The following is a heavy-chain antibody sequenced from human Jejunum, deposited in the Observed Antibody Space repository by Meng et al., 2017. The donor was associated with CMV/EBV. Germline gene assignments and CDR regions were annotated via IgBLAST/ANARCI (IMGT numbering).Heavy chain of an antibody. CDR3: ARSAPYVYSSPGV. CDR1: GFTFSNYW. CDR2: IKPDGSEK. D-gene: IGHD6-19*01. J-gene: IGHJ6*02. Sequence: SGFTFSNYWLTWVRQAPGQGLEWVAKIKPDGSEKYSVDSVKGRFTISRDNTKNSLYPQMNSLRAEDTAVYSCARSAPYVYSSPGVWGQGTTVTVSS. V-gene: IGHV3-7*01.